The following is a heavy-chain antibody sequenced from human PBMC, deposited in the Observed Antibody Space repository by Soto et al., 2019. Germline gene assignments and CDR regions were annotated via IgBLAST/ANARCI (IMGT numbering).Heavy chain of an antibody. CDR1: GGTFSSYA. Sequence: SVKVSCKASGGTFSSYAISWVRQAPGQGLEWMGGIIPIFGTANYAQKFQGRVTITADESTSTAYMELSSLRSEDTAVYYCASTKRGYSYGSYYYYYYGMDVWGQGTTVTVSS. V-gene: IGHV1-69*13. D-gene: IGHD5-18*01. J-gene: IGHJ6*02. CDR2: IIPIFGTA. CDR3: ASTKRGYSYGSYYYYYYGMDV.